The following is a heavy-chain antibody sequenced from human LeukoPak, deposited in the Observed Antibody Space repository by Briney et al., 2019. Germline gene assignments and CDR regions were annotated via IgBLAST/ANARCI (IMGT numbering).Heavy chain of an antibody. J-gene: IGHJ6*03. V-gene: IGHV3-21*01. D-gene: IGHD3-9*01. CDR2: ISSSSSYI. CDR3: ARGRRDILTGYYYYMDV. CDR1: GFTFGSYS. Sequence: GGSLRLSCAASGFTFGSYSMNWVRQAPGKGLEWVSSISSSSSYIYYADSVKGRFTISRDNAKNSLYLQMNSLRAEDTAVYYCARGRRDILTGYYYYMDVWGKGTTVTISS.